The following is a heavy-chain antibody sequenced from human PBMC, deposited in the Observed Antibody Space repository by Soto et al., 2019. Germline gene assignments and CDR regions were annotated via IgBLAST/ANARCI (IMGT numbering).Heavy chain of an antibody. V-gene: IGHV3-64*01. Sequence: VQLVESGGVLVQPGGSLRLSCAASGFTFSRYAMHWVRQTPGKGLEYVSAIGSDGATTFYAKSVKGRFTSSRDNSKKTLYLQMGSLRAEDMAVYYFAFSLGGYCSGGGCYLDYLGQGTLVTVSS. CDR1: GFTFSRYA. CDR3: AFSLGGYCSGGGCYLDY. J-gene: IGHJ4*02. CDR2: IGSDGATT. D-gene: IGHD2-15*01.